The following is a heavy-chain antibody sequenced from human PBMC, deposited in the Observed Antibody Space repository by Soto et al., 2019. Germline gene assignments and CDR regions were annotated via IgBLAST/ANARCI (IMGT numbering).Heavy chain of an antibody. CDR3: GRDSEDFANYKFYYGMSV. CDR1: GFTFSDYG. J-gene: IGHJ6*02. CDR2: ISFDGSNI. V-gene: IGHV3-33*01. Sequence: GGSLRLSCVTSGFTFSDYGFHWVRQAPGKGLDWVAMISFDGSNIQYAESVKGRFTISRDPSKNTLYLQMTSLRAEDAAVYYCGRDSEDFANYKFYYGMSVWGQGTKVTVSS. D-gene: IGHD4-4*01.